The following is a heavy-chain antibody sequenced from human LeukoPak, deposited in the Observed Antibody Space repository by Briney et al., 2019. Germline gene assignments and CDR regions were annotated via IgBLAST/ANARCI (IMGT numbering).Heavy chain of an antibody. CDR1: GGSISSSSYY. J-gene: IGHJ4*02. CDR2: IYYSGSA. Sequence: SETLSLTCTVSGGSISSSSYYWGWIRQPPGKGLEWIGSIYYSGSAYYNPSLKSRVTISVDTSKNQFSLKLSSVTAADTAVYYCVSGSSWYHYLDYWGQGTLVTVSS. CDR3: VSGSSWYHYLDY. D-gene: IGHD6-13*01. V-gene: IGHV4-39*01.